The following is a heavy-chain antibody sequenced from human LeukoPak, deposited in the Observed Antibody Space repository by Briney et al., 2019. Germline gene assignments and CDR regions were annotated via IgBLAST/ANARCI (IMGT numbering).Heavy chain of an antibody. CDR2: VYYSGST. CDR1: GGSISSYY. V-gene: IGHV4-59*01. J-gene: IGHJ3*02. Sequence: PSETLSLTCTVSGGSISSYYWSWIRQPPGKGLEWFGYVYYSGSTDYNPSLKSRVTISIDTSKNQFSLKLSSVTAADTAVYYCARGGYCSSTSCYEMYTFDIWGQGTTVTVSS. D-gene: IGHD2-2*01. CDR3: ARGGYCSSTSCYEMYTFDI.